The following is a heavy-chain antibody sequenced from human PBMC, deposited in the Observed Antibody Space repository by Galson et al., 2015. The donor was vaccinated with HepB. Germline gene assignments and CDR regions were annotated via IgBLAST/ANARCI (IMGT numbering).Heavy chain of an antibody. CDR1: GFTFSDYY. Sequence: SLRLSCAASGFTFSDYYMEWVRQAPGKGLEWVGRVRHKDRRYTTDHVASVEGRFTISRDDSKNSLYLQMDSLKTEDTAVYYCSRTLPGIDLDYWGQGTLVTVSS. D-gene: IGHD3-3*02. V-gene: IGHV3-72*01. J-gene: IGHJ4*02. CDR3: SRTLPGIDLDY. CDR2: VRHKDRRYTT.